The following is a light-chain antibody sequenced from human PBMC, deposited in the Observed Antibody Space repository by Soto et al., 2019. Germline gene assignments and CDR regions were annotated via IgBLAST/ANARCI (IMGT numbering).Light chain of an antibody. CDR2: HAS. V-gene: IGKV3-11*01. J-gene: IGKJ1*01. CDR1: QSVSRY. Sequence: IMLTHSPAAVSLKKRERATLSCRASQSVSRYLAWYQQKPGQAPRLLIYHASNRATGIPARFSGSGSGTDFTLTISSLEPEDFAIYYCQLHTNWLWTFGQRSNVDI. CDR3: QLHTNWLWT.